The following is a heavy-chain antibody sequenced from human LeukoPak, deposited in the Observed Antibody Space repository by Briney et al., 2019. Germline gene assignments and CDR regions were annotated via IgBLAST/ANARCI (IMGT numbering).Heavy chain of an antibody. CDR3: ARSRSVSNYKGMDV. D-gene: IGHD5/OR15-5a*01. J-gene: IGHJ6*02. V-gene: IGHV3-21*01. Sequence: GGSLRLSCPASGFTFSDYSMSWVRQAPGKGLEWVSSISSSSDYIYYADSVKGRFAISRDNARNSLYLQMNSLRAEDTAAYYCARSRSVSNYKGMDVWGQGTTVTVSS. CDR2: ISSSSDYI. CDR1: GFTFSDYS.